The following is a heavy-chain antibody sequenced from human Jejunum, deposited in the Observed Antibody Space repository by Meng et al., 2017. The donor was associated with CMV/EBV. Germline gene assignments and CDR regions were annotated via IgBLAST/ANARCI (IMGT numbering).Heavy chain of an antibody. Sequence: VQVVCVVGGLVLPWGSLRRSCAVSGFTFNRSWMTWVRQAPGKGLEWVANINEDGSEKYYVDSVKGRFTSSRDNAKNSVYLQMNSLRVEDTAVYYCGRDGRPIDYWGQGTLVTVSS. J-gene: IGHJ4*02. V-gene: IGHV3-7*04. CDR1: GFTFNRSW. CDR3: GRDGRPIDY. CDR2: INEDGSEK. D-gene: IGHD1-26*01.